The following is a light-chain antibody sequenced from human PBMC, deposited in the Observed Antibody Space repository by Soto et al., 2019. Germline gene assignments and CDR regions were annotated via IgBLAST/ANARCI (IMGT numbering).Light chain of an antibody. CDR2: GAS. J-gene: IGKJ2*01. V-gene: IGKV3-15*01. Sequence: EIVMTQSPATLSVSPGERATLSCRASQSVSSNLAWYQQKPGQAPRLLIYGASTRATDLPGRFSGSGSGTEFTLTISSLQSEDFAVYYCQQYGSSYTFGQGTKLEIK. CDR3: QQYGSSYT. CDR1: QSVSSN.